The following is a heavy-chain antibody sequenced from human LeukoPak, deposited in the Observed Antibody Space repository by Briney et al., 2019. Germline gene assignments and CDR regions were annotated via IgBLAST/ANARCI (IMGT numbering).Heavy chain of an antibody. D-gene: IGHD2-15*01. CDR1: GGSVSSGSYN. CDR2: IYYSGST. Sequence: PSETLSLTCTVSGGSVSSGSYNWSWIRQPPGKGLEWVGYIYYSGSTNYNPSLKSRVTISVDTSKNQFSLKLSSVTAADTAVYYCERFNREDTTRFDHWGQGTLVTVSS. CDR3: ERFNREDTTRFDH. V-gene: IGHV4-61*01. J-gene: IGHJ5*02.